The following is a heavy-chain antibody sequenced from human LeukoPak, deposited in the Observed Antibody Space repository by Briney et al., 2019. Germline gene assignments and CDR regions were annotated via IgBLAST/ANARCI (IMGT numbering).Heavy chain of an antibody. J-gene: IGHJ3*02. Sequence: GESLKISCKGSGYSFTSYWIGWVRQMPGKGLEWMGIIYPGDSDTRYSPSFQGQVTISADKSISTAYLQWSSLKASDTAMYYCARQAVLTSPHDAFDIWGQGTMVTVSS. CDR2: IYPGDSDT. V-gene: IGHV5-51*01. D-gene: IGHD4/OR15-4a*01. CDR3: ARQAVLTSPHDAFDI. CDR1: GYSFTSYW.